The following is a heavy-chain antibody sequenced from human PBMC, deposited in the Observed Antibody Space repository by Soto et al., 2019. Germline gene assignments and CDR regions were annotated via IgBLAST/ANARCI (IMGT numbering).Heavy chain of an antibody. CDR3: ARSYISSSYWFDX. V-gene: IGHV1-46*03. CDR1: GYTFITYF. D-gene: IGHD6-6*01. J-gene: IGHJ5*02. Sequence: ASVKVSCKASGYTFITYFMHWVRQAPGQGLEWMGVINPSRGTTTYAQKFQDRVTMTRDTSASTVYMELSSLRSEDTAMYYCARSYISSSYWFDXWGQGTLVTVSS. CDR2: INPSRGTT.